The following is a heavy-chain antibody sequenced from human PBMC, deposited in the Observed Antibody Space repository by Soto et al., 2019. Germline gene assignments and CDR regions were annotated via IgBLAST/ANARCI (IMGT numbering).Heavy chain of an antibody. D-gene: IGHD6-19*01. J-gene: IGHJ4*02. V-gene: IGHV3-30*18. CDR3: AKGGRQWLVTSDSNY. CDR2: VSHDGRNT. Sequence: VQLVESGGGVVQPGRCLRVSCAASGVTFNDYAMHWVRQAPGKGLEWVAVVSHDGRNTHYADSVKGRFTISRDSSKNTVSLEMTSLRAEDTAVYYCAKGGRQWLVTSDSNYWGQGALVTVSS. CDR1: GVTFNDYA.